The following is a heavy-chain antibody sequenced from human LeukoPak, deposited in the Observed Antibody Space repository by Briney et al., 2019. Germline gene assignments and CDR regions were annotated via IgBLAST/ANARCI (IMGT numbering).Heavy chain of an antibody. CDR3: ARTPREGMGIAVAGTLDYFDY. J-gene: IGHJ4*02. Sequence: SETLSLTCSVSTYSISSAYYWGWIRQPPGKGLQWIGSIYYSGSTYYNPSLKSRVTISVDTSKNQFSLKLSSVTAADTAVYYCARTPREGMGIAVAGTLDYFDYWGQGTLVTVSS. CDR1: TYSISSAYY. CDR2: IYYSGST. V-gene: IGHV4-38-2*02. D-gene: IGHD6-19*01.